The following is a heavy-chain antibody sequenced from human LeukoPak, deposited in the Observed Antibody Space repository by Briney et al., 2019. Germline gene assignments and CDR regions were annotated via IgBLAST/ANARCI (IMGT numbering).Heavy chain of an antibody. CDR1: GFTFSSYG. CDR3: AKDDSSGFSYFDY. J-gene: IGHJ4*01. CDR2: IWYDGSNK. Sequence: GSLRLSCAASGFTFSSYGMHWVRQAPGKGLEWVAVIWYDGSNKYYADSVKGRFTISRDNSKNTLYLQMNSLRAEDTAVYYCAKDDSSGFSYFDYWGHGTLVTVSS. V-gene: IGHV3-33*06. D-gene: IGHD3-22*01.